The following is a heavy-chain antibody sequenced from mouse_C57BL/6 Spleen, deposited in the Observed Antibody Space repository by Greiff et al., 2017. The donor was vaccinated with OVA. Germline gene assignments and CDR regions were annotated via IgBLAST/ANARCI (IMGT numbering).Heavy chain of an antibody. D-gene: IGHD1-1*01. J-gene: IGHJ2*01. CDR1: GYTFTSYW. Sequence: QVQLQQPGAELVRPGSSVKLSCKASGYTFTSYWMDWVKQRPGQGLEWIGNIYPSDSETHYNQKFKDKATLTVDKSSSTAYMQLSSLTSEDSAVYYCARGLGYGSRNDFDYWGQGTTLTVSS. V-gene: IGHV1-61*01. CDR2: IYPSDSET. CDR3: ARGLGYGSRNDFDY.